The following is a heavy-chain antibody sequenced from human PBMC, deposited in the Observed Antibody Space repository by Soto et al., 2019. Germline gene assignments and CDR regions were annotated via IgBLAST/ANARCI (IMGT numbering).Heavy chain of an antibody. CDR1: GGTFSSYA. Sequence: ASVKVSCKASGGTFSSYAISWVRQAPGQGLEWMGGIIPIFGTANYAQKFQGRVTITADKSTSTAYMELSSLRSEDTAVYYCARGAARPSYYYYGMDVWGQGTTVTVSS. V-gene: IGHV1-69*06. CDR2: IIPIFGTA. CDR3: ARGAARPSYYYYGMDV. J-gene: IGHJ6*02. D-gene: IGHD6-6*01.